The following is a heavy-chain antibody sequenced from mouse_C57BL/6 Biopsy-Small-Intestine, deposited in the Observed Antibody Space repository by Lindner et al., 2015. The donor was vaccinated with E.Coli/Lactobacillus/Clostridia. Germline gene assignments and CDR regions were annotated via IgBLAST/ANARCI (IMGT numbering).Heavy chain of an antibody. Sequence: QLQESGPELVRPGASVKISCKTSGYAFSGSWMNWVKQRPGKGLEWIGRIYPGDGDTNYNGKFKDKATLTADKSSSTAYMQLSSLTSEDSAVYFCARWGGTTVVEPFAYWGQGTLVTVSA. J-gene: IGHJ3*01. CDR1: GYAFSGSW. V-gene: IGHV1-82*01. CDR2: IYPGDGDT. D-gene: IGHD1-1*01. CDR3: ARWGGTTVVEPFAY.